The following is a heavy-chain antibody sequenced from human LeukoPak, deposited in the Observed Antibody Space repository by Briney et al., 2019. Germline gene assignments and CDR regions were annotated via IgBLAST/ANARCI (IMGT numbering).Heavy chain of an antibody. CDR1: GGSISSSSYY. CDR3: ARQSHYYDSSGYYRCFDY. CDR2: IYYSGST. D-gene: IGHD3-22*01. J-gene: IGHJ4*02. V-gene: IGHV4-39*01. Sequence: SETLSLTCTVSGGSISSSSYYWGWIRQPPGKGLEWIGGIYYSGSTYYNPSLKSRVTISVDTSKNQFSLKLSSVTAADTAVYYCARQSHYYDSSGYYRCFDYWGQGTLVTVSS.